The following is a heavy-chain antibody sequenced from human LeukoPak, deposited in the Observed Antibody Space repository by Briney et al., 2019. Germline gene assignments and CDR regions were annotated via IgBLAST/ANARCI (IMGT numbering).Heavy chain of an antibody. V-gene: IGHV4-39*01. J-gene: IGHJ4*02. Sequence: PSETLSLTCTVSRGSISSSTYYWGWIRQPPPPPPPRIGTIHYSGSTYYNSSLKSRLTISVDTSKNQFSLRLSSVTAADTAVYYCARLGGYYDPPDYWGQGTLVTVSS. CDR2: IHYSGST. CDR3: ARLGGYYDPPDY. D-gene: IGHD3-22*01. CDR1: RGSISSSTYY.